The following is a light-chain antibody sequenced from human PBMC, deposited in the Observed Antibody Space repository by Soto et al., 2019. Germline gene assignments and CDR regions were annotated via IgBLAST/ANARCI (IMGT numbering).Light chain of an antibody. J-gene: IGKJ3*01. CDR3: QQYGSAQGFT. V-gene: IGKV3-20*01. CDR2: GAS. Sequence: EIGLTQSPGTLSLSPGERATLSCRASQSVSSSYLAWYQQKPGQAPRHLIYGASSRATGIPDRFSGSGPGTDFTLTIIRLEPEDFAVYYCQQYGSAQGFTFGPGNKVDIK. CDR1: QSVSSSY.